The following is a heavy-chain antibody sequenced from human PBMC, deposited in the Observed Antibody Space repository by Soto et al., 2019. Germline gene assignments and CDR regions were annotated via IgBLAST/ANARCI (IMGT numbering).Heavy chain of an antibody. V-gene: IGHV4-31*03. CDR1: GGSISSGGYY. D-gene: IGHD3-22*01. Sequence: PSETLSLTCTVSGGSISSGGYYWSWIRQHPGKGLEWIGYIYYSGSTYYNPSLKSRVTISVDTSKNQFSLKLSSVTAADTAVYYCASNPNSSGYSGYWGQGTPVTVSS. CDR3: ASNPNSSGYSGY. J-gene: IGHJ4*02. CDR2: IYYSGST.